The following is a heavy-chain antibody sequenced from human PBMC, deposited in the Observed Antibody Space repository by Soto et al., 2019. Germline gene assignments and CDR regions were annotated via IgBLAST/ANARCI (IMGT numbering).Heavy chain of an antibody. CDR1: GGSFSGYY. V-gene: IGHV4-34*01. D-gene: IGHD5-12*01. Sequence: PSETLSLTCAVYGGSFSGYYWSWIRQPPGKGLEWIGEINHSGSTNYNPSLKSRVTISVDTSKNQFSLKLSSVTAADTAVYYCARLVSVRGYGADYYMDVWGKGTTVTVSS. J-gene: IGHJ6*03. CDR2: INHSGST. CDR3: ARLVSVRGYGADYYMDV.